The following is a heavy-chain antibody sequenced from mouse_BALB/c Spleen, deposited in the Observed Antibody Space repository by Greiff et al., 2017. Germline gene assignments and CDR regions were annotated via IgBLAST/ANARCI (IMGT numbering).Heavy chain of an antibody. CDR3: ARSRGWLLDY. J-gene: IGHJ2*01. Sequence: VQLKESGPELVKPGASVKISCKASGYSFTGYFMNWVMQSHGKSLEWIGRINPYNGDTFYNQKFKGKATLTVDKSSSTAHMELRSLASEDSAVYYCARSRGWLLDYWGQGTTLTVSS. V-gene: IGHV1-20*02. CDR2: INPYNGDT. D-gene: IGHD2-3*01. CDR1: GYSFTGYF.